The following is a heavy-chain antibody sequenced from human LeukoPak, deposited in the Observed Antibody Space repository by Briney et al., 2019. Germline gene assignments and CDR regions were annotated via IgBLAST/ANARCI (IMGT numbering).Heavy chain of an antibody. CDR3: ARHSSGGRYLDY. D-gene: IGHD2-15*01. Sequence: ASVKVSCKASGYTFTSYFMHWVRQAPGQGLEWMGIFSPSGGSTSFAQRFQGRVNMTRDTSTSTVYMELSSLRSEDTAVYYCARHSSGGRYLDYWGQGTLVTVSS. J-gene: IGHJ4*02. V-gene: IGHV1-46*01. CDR1: GYTFTSYF. CDR2: FSPSGGST.